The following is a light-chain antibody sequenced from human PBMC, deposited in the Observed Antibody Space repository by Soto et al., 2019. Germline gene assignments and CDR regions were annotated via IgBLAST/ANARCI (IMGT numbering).Light chain of an antibody. Sequence: QSVLTQPPSVSGAPGQRVTISCTGSSSNIGAGYDVHWYQQLPGTAPKLLMYANSNRPSGVPDRFSGSKSVTSASLAITGLQAEDEADYYCQCYDSSLTVLFGGGTKLTVL. CDR2: ANS. V-gene: IGLV1-40*01. J-gene: IGLJ2*01. CDR1: SSNIGAGYD. CDR3: QCYDSSLTVL.